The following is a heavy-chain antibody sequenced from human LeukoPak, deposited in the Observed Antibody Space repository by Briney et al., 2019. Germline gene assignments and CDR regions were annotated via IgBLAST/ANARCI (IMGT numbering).Heavy chain of an antibody. D-gene: IGHD6-13*01. V-gene: IGHV3-21*01. CDR1: GFTFSSYS. CDR3: ARVLVGSSSWFPSYYYMDV. J-gene: IGHJ6*03. CDR2: ISSSSSYI. Sequence: KPGGSLRLSCAASGFTFSSYSMNWVRQAPGKGLEWVSSISSSSSYIYYADSVKGRFTISRDNAKNSLYLQMNSLRAEDTAVYYCARVLVGSSSWFPSYYYMDVWGKGTTVTISS.